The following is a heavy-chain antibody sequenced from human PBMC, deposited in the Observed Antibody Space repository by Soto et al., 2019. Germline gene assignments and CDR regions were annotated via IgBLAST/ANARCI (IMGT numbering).Heavy chain of an antibody. J-gene: IGHJ4*02. V-gene: IGHV1-18*04. Sequence: ASVKVSCKASGYTFTNYGISWVRQAPGQGLEWMGWINAYNGRTDYPQKFQGRVTITTDTSTSTAYMELRSLRSDDTAVYYCARDSPELYFFDHWGQGTLVTVSS. D-gene: IGHD3-10*01. CDR3: ARDSPELYFFDH. CDR2: INAYNGRT. CDR1: GYTFTNYG.